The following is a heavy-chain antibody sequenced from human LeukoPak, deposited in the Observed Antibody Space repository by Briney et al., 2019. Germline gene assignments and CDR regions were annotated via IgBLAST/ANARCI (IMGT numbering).Heavy chain of an antibody. V-gene: IGHV3-74*01. CDR1: GFTFSSYW. CDR3: ARDLGQYYDTSDNWFDP. D-gene: IGHD3-22*01. CDR2: INSDGINT. Sequence: GGSLRLSCAASGFTFSSYWMSWVRQAPGKGLEWVSRINSDGINTSHADSVKGRFTISRDNAKNTLNLQMNSLRAEDTAVYYCARDLGQYYDTSDNWFDPWGQGTLVTVSS. J-gene: IGHJ5*02.